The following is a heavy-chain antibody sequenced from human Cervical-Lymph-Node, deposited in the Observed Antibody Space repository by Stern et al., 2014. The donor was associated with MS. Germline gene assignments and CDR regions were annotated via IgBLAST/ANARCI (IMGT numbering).Heavy chain of an antibody. J-gene: IGHJ4*02. CDR3: ATVSSADYHY. Sequence: VQLVESGSELKKPGASVKVSCKASGYTFTSYAMKWVRQAPGQGLEWMGWINTKTGNPTYAQGFTGRFVFSLDTSVSTAYLQISGLRAEDSAVYYCATVSSADYHYWGQGTLVTVSS. CDR2: INTKTGNP. D-gene: IGHD4/OR15-4a*01. CDR1: GYTFTSYA. V-gene: IGHV7-4-1*02.